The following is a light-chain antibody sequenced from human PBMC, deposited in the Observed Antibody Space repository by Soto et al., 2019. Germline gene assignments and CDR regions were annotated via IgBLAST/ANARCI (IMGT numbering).Light chain of an antibody. CDR2: APS. J-gene: IGKJ1*01. Sequence: AIQMTPSPSSLSASVGDRVTITCRASQGIRNDLGWYKQKPGKAPKLLIYAPSSLQSGVPSRVSGSGSCTDVPLTFSSLQTEDFATYYCLQYYQYPQTCGQWTKVDIE. V-gene: IGKV1-6*01. CDR1: QGIRND. CDR3: LQYYQYPQT.